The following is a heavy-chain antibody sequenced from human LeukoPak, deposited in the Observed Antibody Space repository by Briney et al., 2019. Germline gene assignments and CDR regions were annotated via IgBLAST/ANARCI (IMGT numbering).Heavy chain of an antibody. CDR2: INPNNGGT. D-gene: IGHD6-13*01. CDR3: ARGSSSPVPNFDY. Sequence: ASVKVSCKASGYTFTGYYMHWVRQAPGQGLEWVGWINPNNGGTSYAQKFQGRVTMTRDTPIATAYMELPTLTSDDTAVYYCARGSSSPVPNFDYWGQGTLVTVSS. J-gene: IGHJ4*02. CDR1: GYTFTGYY. V-gene: IGHV1-2*02.